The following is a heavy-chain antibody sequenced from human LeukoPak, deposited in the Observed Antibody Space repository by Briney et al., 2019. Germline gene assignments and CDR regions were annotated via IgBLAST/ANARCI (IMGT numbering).Heavy chain of an antibody. CDR3: TRNGRGCSSTSCYAGRFDP. CDR2: VTSQAFGGRI. V-gene: IGHV3-49*04. J-gene: IGHJ5*02. D-gene: IGHD2-2*01. Sequence: GGSLRLSCTASGFNFGAYAMRWVRQAPGKGLAWVGFVTSQAFGGRIEYATSVRGRFTISRDDSKSTAYLQMNSLTAEDTAVYFCTRNGRGCSSTSCYAGRFDPWGQGTQVTVSS. CDR1: GFNFGAYA.